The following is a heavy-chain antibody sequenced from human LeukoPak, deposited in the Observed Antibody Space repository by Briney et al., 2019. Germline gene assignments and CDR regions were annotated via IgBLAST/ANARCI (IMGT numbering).Heavy chain of an antibody. Sequence: SETLSLTCAVYGGSFSGYYWSWIRQPPGKGLEWIGTIYYSGSTYYNPSLKSRVTISVDTSKNRFSLKLISVTAADTAVYYCARQGIAVATTTFDSWGQGTLVTVSS. CDR2: IYYSGST. CDR1: GGSFSGYY. J-gene: IGHJ4*02. CDR3: ARQGIAVATTTFDS. V-gene: IGHV4-34*01. D-gene: IGHD6-19*01.